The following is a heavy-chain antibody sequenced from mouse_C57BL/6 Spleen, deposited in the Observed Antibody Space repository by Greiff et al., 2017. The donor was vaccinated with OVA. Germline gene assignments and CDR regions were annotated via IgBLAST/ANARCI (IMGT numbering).Heavy chain of an antibody. CDR1: GYTFTSYW. J-gene: IGHJ2*01. V-gene: IGHV1-61*01. CDR3: ARRIYYGSSYAYYFDY. D-gene: IGHD1-1*01. CDR2: IYPSDSET. Sequence: QVQLQQPGAELVRPGSSVKLSCKASGYTFTSYWMDWVKQRPGQGLEWIGNIYPSDSETHYNQKFKDKATLTVDKSSRTAYMQLSSLTSEDSAVYYCARRIYYGSSYAYYFDYWGQGTTLTVSS.